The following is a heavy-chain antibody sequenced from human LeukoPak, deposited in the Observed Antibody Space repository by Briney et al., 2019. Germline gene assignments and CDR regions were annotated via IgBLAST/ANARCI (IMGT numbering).Heavy chain of an antibody. V-gene: IGHV4-59*01. D-gene: IGHD6-13*01. CDR3: ARGGYSGSWYQNWFDS. CDR2: IYFSGST. Sequence: SETLSLTCTVSGGSISSLYWSWIRQPPGKGLEWIGYIYFSGSTNYNPSLKSRVTISVETSKNQFSLKLSSVTAADTAMYYCARGGYSGSWYQNWFDSWGQGTLVTVSS. CDR1: GGSISSLY. J-gene: IGHJ5*01.